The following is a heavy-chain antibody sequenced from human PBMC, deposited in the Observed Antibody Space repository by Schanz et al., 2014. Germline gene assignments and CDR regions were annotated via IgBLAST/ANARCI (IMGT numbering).Heavy chain of an antibody. D-gene: IGHD3-22*01. J-gene: IGHJ3*02. CDR2: ISPYTGNT. Sequence: QVQLVQSGDEVKKPGASVKVSCKTSGYTFSDYGITWVRQAPGQGLEWVGWISPYTGNTHYFDKMEGRVTMTTDTSTSTAYMELRSLRSDDTAMYYCARDIQYHYDTSGPVGAFDIWGQGTVVTVSS. V-gene: IGHV1-18*01. CDR3: ARDIQYHYDTSGPVGAFDI. CDR1: GYTFSDYG.